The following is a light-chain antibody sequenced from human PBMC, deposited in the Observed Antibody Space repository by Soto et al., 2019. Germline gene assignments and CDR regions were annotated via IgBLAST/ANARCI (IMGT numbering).Light chain of an antibody. CDR2: TNN. Sequence: QSVLTQSPSASGTPGQRVTISCSGSSSNIGNNAVNWYQQFPETAPKLLIYTNNQRPSGVPDRFSGTKSGTSASLAISGLQSEDEADYYCAAWDDSLNGVVFGGGTKVTVL. CDR3: AAWDDSLNGVV. V-gene: IGLV1-44*01. CDR1: SSNIGNNA. J-gene: IGLJ2*01.